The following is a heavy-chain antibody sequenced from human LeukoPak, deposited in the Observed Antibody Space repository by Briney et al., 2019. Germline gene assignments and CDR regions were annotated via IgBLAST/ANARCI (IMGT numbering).Heavy chain of an antibody. D-gene: IGHD4-23*01. J-gene: IGHJ4*02. CDR1: GFTFSSYA. CDR3: AKGRASTVVPASDY. Sequence: PGGSLRLSCAASGFTFSSYAVSWVRQAPGKGLEWVSVMSGSGGGIYYADSVKGRFTISRDNSKNTLYLQMNSLRAEDTAVFYCAKGRASTVVPASDYWGQGTLVTVSS. V-gene: IGHV3-23*01. CDR2: MSGSGGGI.